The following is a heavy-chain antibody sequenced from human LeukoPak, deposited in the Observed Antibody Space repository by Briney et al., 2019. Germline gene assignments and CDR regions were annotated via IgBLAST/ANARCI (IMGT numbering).Heavy chain of an antibody. CDR3: ARGPVLDF. V-gene: IGHV4-4*02. D-gene: IGHD3-3*01. CDR2: IYHSGST. Sequence: TLSLTCAVSGGSISSGNWWNWVRQSPGKGLEWIGDIYHSGSTNYNPSLKSRVTISVDKSKNQFSLRLSSLTAADTAVYYCARGPVLDFWGQGTLVTVAS. CDR1: GGSISSGNW. J-gene: IGHJ4*02.